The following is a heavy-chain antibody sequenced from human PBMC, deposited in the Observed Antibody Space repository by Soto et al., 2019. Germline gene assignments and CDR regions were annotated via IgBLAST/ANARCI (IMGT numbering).Heavy chain of an antibody. CDR1: GFTVSSNY. V-gene: IGHV3-66*01. CDR3: ARLSVTIFGVDPYYYYYYMDV. Sequence: GGSLRLSCAASGFTVSSNYMSWVRKAPGKGLEWVSVIYSGGSTYYADSVKGRFTISRDNSKNTLYLQMNSLRAEDTAVYYCARLSVTIFGVDPYYYYYYMDVWGKGTTVTVSS. CDR2: IYSGGST. D-gene: IGHD3-3*01. J-gene: IGHJ6*03.